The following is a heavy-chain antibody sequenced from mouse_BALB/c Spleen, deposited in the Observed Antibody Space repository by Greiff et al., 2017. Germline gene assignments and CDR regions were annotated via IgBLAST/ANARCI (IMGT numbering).Heavy chain of an antibody. V-gene: IGHV5-4*02. Sequence: EVMLVESGGGLVKPGGSLKLSCAASGFTFSDYYMYWVRQTPEKRLEWVATISDGGSYTYYPDSVKGRFTISRDNAKNNLYLQMSSLKSEDTAMYYCARGGYYGSSYGFAYWGQGTLVTVSA. CDR1: GFTFSDYY. CDR2: ISDGGSYT. J-gene: IGHJ3*01. CDR3: ARGGYYGSSYGFAY. D-gene: IGHD1-1*01.